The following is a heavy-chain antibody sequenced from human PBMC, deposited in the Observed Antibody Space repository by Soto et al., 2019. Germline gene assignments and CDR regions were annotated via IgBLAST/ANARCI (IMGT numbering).Heavy chain of an antibody. J-gene: IGHJ5*02. Sequence: QVQLQESGPGLVKPSETLSLTCTVSGGSISSYYWRWIRQPPGKGLEWIGYIYYSGRTNYNPSLKSRVTISVDTSKNQFSLKLSSVTAADTAVYYCARWLVGRGNWFDPWGQGTLVTVSS. CDR3: ARWLVGRGNWFDP. D-gene: IGHD6-19*01. V-gene: IGHV4-59*01. CDR1: GGSISSYY. CDR2: IYYSGRT.